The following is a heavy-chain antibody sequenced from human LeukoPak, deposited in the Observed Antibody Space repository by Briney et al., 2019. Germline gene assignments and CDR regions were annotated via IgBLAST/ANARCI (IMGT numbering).Heavy chain of an antibody. Sequence: GGSLRLSCAASGFSFSDYYMSWIRQAPGKGLEWASYISGSGSTIYYADSVKGRFTISRDNAKNSLYLQMNSLRAEDTAVYYCAELGITMIGGVWGKGTTVTISS. J-gene: IGHJ6*04. CDR2: ISGSGSTI. CDR3: AELGITMIGGV. CDR1: GFSFSDYY. V-gene: IGHV3-11*04. D-gene: IGHD3-10*02.